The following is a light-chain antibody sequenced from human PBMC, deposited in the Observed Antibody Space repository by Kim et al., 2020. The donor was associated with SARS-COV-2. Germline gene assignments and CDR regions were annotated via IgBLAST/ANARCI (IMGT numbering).Light chain of an antibody. V-gene: IGLV1-40*01. Sequence: QSVLTQSPSVSGAPGQRVTISCTGSSTNIGAGYDVHWYRHLPGTAPKLLIYGNTNRPSGVPDRFSGSKSGTSASLAITGLQTEDEADYYCQSHDSSLSGSVFGGGTQLTVL. J-gene: IGLJ2*01. CDR2: GNT. CDR3: QSHDSSLSGSV. CDR1: STNIGAGYD.